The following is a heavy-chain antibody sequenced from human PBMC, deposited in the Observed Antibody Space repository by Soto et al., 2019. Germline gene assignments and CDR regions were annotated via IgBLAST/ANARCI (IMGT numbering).Heavy chain of an antibody. V-gene: IGHV3-9*01. J-gene: IGHJ4*02. CDR2: ISWNSGSI. CDR3: AKDMSQLPLIDFDY. D-gene: IGHD2-2*01. CDR1: GFTFDDYA. Sequence: EVQMVESGGGLVQPGRSLRLSCAVSGFTFDDYAMHWVRQAPGKGLEWVSGISWNSGSIGYADSVKGRFTISRDNAKNSLYLQMNRLRAEDTALYYSAKDMSQLPLIDFDYWGQGTLVTVSS.